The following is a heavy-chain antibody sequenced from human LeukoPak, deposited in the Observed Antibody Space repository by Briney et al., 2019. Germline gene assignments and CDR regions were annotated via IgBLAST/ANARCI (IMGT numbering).Heavy chain of an antibody. CDR3: AKGEYYDFWSGYSPYYYYGMDV. D-gene: IGHD3-3*01. V-gene: IGHV3-23*01. J-gene: IGHJ6*02. CDR1: GFTFSSYA. CDR2: ISGSGGST. Sequence: HTGGSLRLSCAASGFTFSSYAMSWVRQAPGKGLEWVSAISGSGGSTYYADSVKGRFTISRDNSKNTLYLQMNSLRAEDTAVYYCAKGEYYDFWSGYSPYYYYGMDVWGQGTTVTVSS.